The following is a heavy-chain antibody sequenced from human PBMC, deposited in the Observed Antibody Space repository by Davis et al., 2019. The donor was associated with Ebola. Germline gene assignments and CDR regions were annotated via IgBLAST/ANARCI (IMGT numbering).Heavy chain of an antibody. D-gene: IGHD1-26*01. Sequence: MPSETLSLTCTVSGGSIKTYCWNWIRQAPGKGLEWIGFVHYSGITNYNPSLKSRVTMSIDTSENQFSLRMTSVTAADTAVYFCARDPYTEVGPTDLWGQGILVTVSS. CDR3: ARDPYTEVGPTDL. CDR2: VHYSGIT. CDR1: GGSIKTYC. V-gene: IGHV4-59*01. J-gene: IGHJ5*02.